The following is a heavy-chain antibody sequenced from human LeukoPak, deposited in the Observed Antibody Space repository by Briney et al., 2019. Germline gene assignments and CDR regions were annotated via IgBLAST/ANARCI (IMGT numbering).Heavy chain of an antibody. CDR1: GFTFSDYW. CDR2: MSYDGSNK. V-gene: IGHV3-30*18. CDR3: AKVRGGRTARLAPLEY. J-gene: IGHJ4*02. D-gene: IGHD3-16*01. Sequence: GGSLRLSCAASGFTFSDYWMHWVRQAPGKGLEWVAVMSYDGSNKYYADSVKGRFTISRDNSENTLYLQMNSLTTEDTAVYYCAKVRGGRTARLAPLEYWGQGTLVTVS.